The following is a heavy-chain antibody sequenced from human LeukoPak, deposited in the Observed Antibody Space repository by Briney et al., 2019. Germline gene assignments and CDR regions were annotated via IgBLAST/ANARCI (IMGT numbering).Heavy chain of an antibody. J-gene: IGHJ4*02. CDR1: GFTFSSYA. CDR3: VKDTGYSYGPGDY. CDR2: ISNNGGTT. D-gene: IGHD5-18*01. V-gene: IGHV3-64D*09. Sequence: GGSLRLSCSTSGFTFSSYAIHWVRQAPGKGLEYLSGISNNGGTTYYADSVKGRFTISRDNSKKTVYLQMSSLRAEDTAVYHCVKDTGYSYGPGDYWGQGTLVTVSS.